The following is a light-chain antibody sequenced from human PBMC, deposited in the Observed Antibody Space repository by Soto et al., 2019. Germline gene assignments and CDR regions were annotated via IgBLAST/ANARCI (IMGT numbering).Light chain of an antibody. J-gene: IGKJ2*01. Sequence: DVVMTQSPLSLPVTLGQPASISCRSSQSLVYSDGNTYLNWFQQRPGQSPRSLIYKVSNRDSGVPDRFSGSGSGTDFTLKISRVEAEDVGVYYCMQGTHWSPYTFGQGTKLEIK. CDR2: KVS. CDR3: MQGTHWSPYT. V-gene: IGKV2-30*01. CDR1: QSLVYSDGNTY.